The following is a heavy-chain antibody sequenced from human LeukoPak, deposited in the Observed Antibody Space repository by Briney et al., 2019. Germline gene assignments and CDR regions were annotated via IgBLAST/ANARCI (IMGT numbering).Heavy chain of an antibody. CDR1: GFTFDDYA. D-gene: IGHD3-3*01. Sequence: PGRSLRLSCAASGFTFDDYALHWVRQAPGKGLEWVSGISWNSGSIGYADSVKGRFTISRDNAKNSLYLQMNSLRAEDTAVYYCAKSAKDYDFWSGYNYYFDYWGQGTLVTVSS. CDR3: AKSAKDYDFWSGYNYYFDY. CDR2: ISWNSGSI. V-gene: IGHV3-9*01. J-gene: IGHJ4*02.